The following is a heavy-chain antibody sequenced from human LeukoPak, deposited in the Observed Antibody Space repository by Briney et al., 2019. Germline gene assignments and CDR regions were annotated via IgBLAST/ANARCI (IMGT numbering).Heavy chain of an antibody. CDR3: ASGDYYDSSGYFSPVDY. V-gene: IGHV3-21*01. J-gene: IGHJ4*02. D-gene: IGHD3-22*01. CDR1: GFTFSSYS. CDR2: ISSSSSYI. Sequence: PGGSLRLSCAASGFTFSSYSMNWVCQAPGKGLEWVSSISSSSSYIYYADSVKGRFTISRDNAKNSLYLQMNSLRVEDTAVYYCASGDYYDSSGYFSPVDYWGQGTLVTVSS.